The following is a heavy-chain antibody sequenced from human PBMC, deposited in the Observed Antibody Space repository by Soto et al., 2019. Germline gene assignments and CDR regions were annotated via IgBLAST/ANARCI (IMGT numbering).Heavy chain of an antibody. CDR1: GGSFSGYQ. V-gene: IGHV4-34*01. Sequence: QVQLQQWGAGLLKPSETLSLTCAVYGGSFSGYQWSWIRQTQGKGLEWIGEINDSGNINYNPSLKSRVTIFVDTAKKQISLKLSSVTAADTAVYYCARGLILWFGELSRRGGYYYYMDVWGTGTTVTVSS. CDR2: INDSGNI. D-gene: IGHD3-10*01. J-gene: IGHJ6*03. CDR3: ARGLILWFGELSRRGGYYYYMDV.